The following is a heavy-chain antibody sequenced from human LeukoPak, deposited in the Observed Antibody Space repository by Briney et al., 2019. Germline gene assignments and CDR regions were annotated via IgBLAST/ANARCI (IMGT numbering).Heavy chain of an antibody. D-gene: IGHD6-13*01. Sequence: GASVKVSCKASGYTFTGYYMHWVRQAPGQGLEGMGWINPNSGGTNYAQKFQGRVTMTRDTSISTAYMELGRLRSDDTAVYYCARLDERSIAAAGQDYWGQGTLVTVSS. CDR2: INPNSGGT. CDR3: ARLDERSIAAAGQDY. V-gene: IGHV1-2*02. J-gene: IGHJ4*02. CDR1: GYTFTGYY.